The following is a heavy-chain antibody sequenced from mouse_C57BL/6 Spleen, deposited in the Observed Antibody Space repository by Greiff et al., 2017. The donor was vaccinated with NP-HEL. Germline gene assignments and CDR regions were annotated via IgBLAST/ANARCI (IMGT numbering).Heavy chain of an antibody. J-gene: IGHJ3*01. CDR3: ARGAQGGFAY. CDR1: GYAFSSSW. V-gene: IGHV1-82*01. Sequence: QVQLQQSGPELVKPGASVKISCKASGYAFSSSWMNWVKQRPGKGLEWIGRIYPGDGDTNYNGKFKGKATLTADKSSSTAYMQLSSLTSEDSAVYFCARGAQGGFAYWGQGTLVTVSA. CDR2: IYPGDGDT.